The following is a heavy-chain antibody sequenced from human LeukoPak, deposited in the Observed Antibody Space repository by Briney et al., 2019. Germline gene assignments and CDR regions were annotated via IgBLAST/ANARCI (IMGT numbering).Heavy chain of an antibody. D-gene: IGHD3-10*01. CDR2: IYYTGST. CDR1: GGSISSYY. Sequence: PSETLSLACTVSGGSISSYYWSWIRQPPGKGLEWIGYIYYTGSTNFNPSLKSRVTISVDTSKNQFSLNLSSVTAADTATYYCARDRYGSGSYFSDYWGQGILVTVSS. CDR3: ARDRYGSGSYFSDY. V-gene: IGHV4-59*12. J-gene: IGHJ4*02.